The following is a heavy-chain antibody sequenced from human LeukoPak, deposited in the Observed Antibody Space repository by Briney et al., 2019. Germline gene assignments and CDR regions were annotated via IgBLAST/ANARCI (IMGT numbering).Heavy chain of an antibody. CDR1: GFTFSNFG. J-gene: IGHJ5*02. D-gene: IGHD1-1*01. CDR2: ISNDGSDK. Sequence: GRSLRLSCAASGFTFSNFGMHWVRQAPGKGLESVTVISNDGSDKYYADSVKGRFTISRDNSKNTLYLQMNSLREEDTAVYYCAKDRVPYNWNDIDHWGQGTPATVSS. V-gene: IGHV3-30*18. CDR3: AKDRVPYNWNDIDH.